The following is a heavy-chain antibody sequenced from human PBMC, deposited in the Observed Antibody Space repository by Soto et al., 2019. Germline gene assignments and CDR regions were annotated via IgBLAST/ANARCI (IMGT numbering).Heavy chain of an antibody. D-gene: IGHD3-3*01. CDR2: ISSSSSYI. CDR1: GFTFSSYS. CDR3: AGGSEVLRFLEWPRGGGYYYMDV. V-gene: IGHV3-21*01. Sequence: GGSLRLSCAASGFTFSSYSMNWVRQAPGKGLEWVSSISSSSSYIYYADSVKGRFTISRDNAKNSLYLQMNSLRAEDTAVYYCAGGSEVLRFLEWPRGGGYYYMDVWGKGTTVTVSS. J-gene: IGHJ6*03.